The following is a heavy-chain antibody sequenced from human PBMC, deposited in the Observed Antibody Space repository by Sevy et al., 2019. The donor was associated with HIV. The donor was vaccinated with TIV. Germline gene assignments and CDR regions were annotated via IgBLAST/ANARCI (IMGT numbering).Heavy chain of an antibody. CDR3: ARARLRWMVDAFDI. CDR2: ISSSGSTI. V-gene: IGHV3-11*01. CDR1: GFTFSDYY. D-gene: IGHD5-12*01. Sequence: GGSLRLSCAASGFTFSDYYMSWIRQAPGKGLEWLSYISSSGSTIYYADSVKGRFTISRDNAKNSLYLQMNSLRAEDTAVYYCARARLRWMVDAFDIWGQGTMVTVSS. J-gene: IGHJ3*02.